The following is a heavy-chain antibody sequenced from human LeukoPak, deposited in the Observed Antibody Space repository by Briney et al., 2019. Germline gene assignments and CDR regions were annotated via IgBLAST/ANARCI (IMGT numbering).Heavy chain of an antibody. CDR3: AKDPAWLAFGY. V-gene: IGHV3-23*01. Sequence: GASLRLPCAASGFTFSTYAMSWVRHAPGKELEFFSTIIVSGSTTYYAASMKGRFTISRDTSKNTLYLQMNSLRADDTAVYYWAKDPAWLAFGYWDQGTRGTVSS. D-gene: IGHD6-19*01. J-gene: IGHJ4*02. CDR2: IIVSGSTT. CDR1: GFTFSTYA.